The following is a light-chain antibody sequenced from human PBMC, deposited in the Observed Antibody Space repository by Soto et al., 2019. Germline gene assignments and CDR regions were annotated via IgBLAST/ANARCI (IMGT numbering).Light chain of an antibody. J-gene: IGKJ2*01. CDR2: AAS. V-gene: IGKV3-20*01. CDR1: QSVTSSY. CDR3: QRYGSSPYT. Sequence: IVLTQSQGTLSLSPGERATLSCRASQSVTSSYLAWYQQKPGQAPRLLIFAASSRATGIPDRFSGSGSGTDFTLTISSLEPEDFAVYYCQRYGSSPYTFGQGTKLEIK.